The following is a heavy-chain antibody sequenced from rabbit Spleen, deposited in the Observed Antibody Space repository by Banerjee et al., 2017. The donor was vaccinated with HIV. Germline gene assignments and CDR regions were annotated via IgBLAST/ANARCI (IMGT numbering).Heavy chain of an antibody. V-gene: IGHV1S40*01. J-gene: IGHJ4*01. CDR1: GFTLSGYYY. D-gene: IGHD6-1*01. Sequence: QSLEESGGDLVKPGASLTLTCTASGFTLSGYYYMCWVRQAPGKGLEWIGCISTNSGNTYYASWAKGRFTISKTSSTTVTLQMTSLTAADTAIYFCGRNTADYAYATDLWGPGTLVTVS. CDR2: ISTNSGNT. CDR3: GRNTADYAYATDL.